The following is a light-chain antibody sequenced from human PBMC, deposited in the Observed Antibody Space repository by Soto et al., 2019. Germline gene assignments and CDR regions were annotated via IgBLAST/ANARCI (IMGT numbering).Light chain of an antibody. CDR1: QNIANF. Sequence: DLQMTQSPSSLSASIGDRVTIACRASQNIANFLNWYQHQAGKAPKLLIYDASSLQAGVPSRFSGSGSGTDFTLTISSMRAEDFATYYCQQSFKTPRTFGPGTKVDIK. V-gene: IGKV1-39*01. CDR3: QQSFKTPRT. J-gene: IGKJ1*01. CDR2: DAS.